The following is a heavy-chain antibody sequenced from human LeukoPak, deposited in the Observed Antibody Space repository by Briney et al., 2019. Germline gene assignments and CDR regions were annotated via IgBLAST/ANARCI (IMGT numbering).Heavy chain of an antibody. CDR3: AKVSGGGLYYDGMDV. J-gene: IGHJ6*02. D-gene: IGHD1-14*01. CDR1: GFTFSTYT. Sequence: GESLTLSCAASGFTFSTYTMNWVRQAPGKGLEWVSSITSSNNYIYYSDSVKGRFTISRDNAKNSLYLQMNSLRAEDTAVYYCAKVSGGGLYYDGMDVWGQGTTVTVSS. V-gene: IGHV3-21*04. CDR2: ITSSNNYI.